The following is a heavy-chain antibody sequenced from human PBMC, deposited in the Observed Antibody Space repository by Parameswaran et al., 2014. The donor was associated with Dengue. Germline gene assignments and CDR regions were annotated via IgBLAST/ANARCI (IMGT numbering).Heavy chain of an antibody. J-gene: IGHJ4*02. CDR3: ARDPHCASTNCYTQPGMYYFDY. D-gene: IGHD2-2*02. CDR2: IGTYSGHT. V-gene: IGHV1-18*01. Sequence: SWVRQAPGQGLEWMGWIGTYSGHTNYAQKFRGRVTMTTDTSTSTAYMELRSLRSDDTAIYYCARDPHCASTNCYTQPGMYYFDYWGQGTLVTVSS.